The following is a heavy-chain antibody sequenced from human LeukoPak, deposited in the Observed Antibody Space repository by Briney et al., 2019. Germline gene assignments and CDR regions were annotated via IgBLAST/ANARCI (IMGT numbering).Heavy chain of an antibody. CDR3: ARGGEQEVAFDY. CDR2: INHSGST. J-gene: IGHJ4*02. D-gene: IGHD3-10*01. V-gene: IGHV4-34*01. CDR1: GGSFSGYY. Sequence: SETLSLTCAVYGGSFSGYYWSWIRQPPGKGLEWIGEINHSGSTNYNPSLKSRVTISVDTSKNQFSLKLSSVTTADTAVYYCARGGEQEVAFDYWGQGTLVTVSS.